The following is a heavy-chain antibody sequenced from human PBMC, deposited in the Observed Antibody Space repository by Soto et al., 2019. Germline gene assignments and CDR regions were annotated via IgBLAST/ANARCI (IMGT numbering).Heavy chain of an antibody. D-gene: IGHD4-17*01. J-gene: IGHJ4*02. CDR1: GGSISSSSYY. CDR2: IYYSGST. Sequence: QLQLQASGPGLVKPSETLSLTCTVSGGSISSSSYYWGWIRQPPGKGLEWIGSIYYSGSTYYNPSLKSRVTISVDTSKNQFSLKLSSVTAEDTAVYYCARAMTTVVTLDYWGQGTLVTVSS. V-gene: IGHV4-39*01. CDR3: ARAMTTVVTLDY.